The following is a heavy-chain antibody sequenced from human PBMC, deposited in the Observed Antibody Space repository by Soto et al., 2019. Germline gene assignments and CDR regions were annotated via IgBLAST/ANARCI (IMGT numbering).Heavy chain of an antibody. J-gene: IGHJ5*02. Sequence: GGSLRLSCEASGFTFSDYAMTWVRQAPGKGLEWVSSISSGSLNTYYADSVKGRFTISRDNSKNTLYLQMHSLRAEDTAVYYCAQVLVFTKTWGQGTPVTVSS. CDR3: AQVLVFTKT. CDR1: GFTFSDYA. V-gene: IGHV3-23*01. CDR2: ISSGSLNT. D-gene: IGHD2-21*01.